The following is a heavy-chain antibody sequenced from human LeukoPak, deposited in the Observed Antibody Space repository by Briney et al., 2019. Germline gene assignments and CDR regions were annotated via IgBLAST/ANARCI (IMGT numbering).Heavy chain of an antibody. J-gene: IGHJ4*02. CDR2: MNPNSGNT. CDR1: GYTFTSYD. CDR3: ARALSITIFGVAYQYYFDY. V-gene: IGHV1-8*03. D-gene: IGHD3-3*01. Sequence: ASVKVSCKASGYTFTSYDINWVRQATGQGLEWMGWMNPNSGNTGYAQKFQGRVTITRNTSISTAYMELSSLRSEDTAVYYCARALSITIFGVAYQYYFDYWGQGTLVTVSS.